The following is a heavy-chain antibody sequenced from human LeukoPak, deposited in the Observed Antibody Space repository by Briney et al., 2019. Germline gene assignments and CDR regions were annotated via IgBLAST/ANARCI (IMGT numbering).Heavy chain of an antibody. CDR3: ARDLGRLAEVGSWFDL. Sequence: SETLSLTCTVSGGSISSYYWSWIRQPPGKGLEWIGYIYYSGSTNYNPSLKSRVTISVDTSKNQFSLKLSSVTAADTAVYYCARDLGRLAEVGSWFDLWGQGTLVTVSS. CDR2: IYYSGST. D-gene: IGHD1-26*01. CDR1: GGSISSYY. J-gene: IGHJ5*02. V-gene: IGHV4-59*01.